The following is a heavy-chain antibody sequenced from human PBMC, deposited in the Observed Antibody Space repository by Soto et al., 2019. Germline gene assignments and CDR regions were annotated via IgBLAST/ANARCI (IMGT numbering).Heavy chain of an antibody. V-gene: IGHV3-23*01. Sequence: GGSLRLSCAASGFTFSSYSMNWVRQAPGKGLEWVSAVSGSGGSTYYAESVKGRFTISRDNSKNTLYLQMNSLRAEDTAVYYCARRGPGTYFDYWGQGTLVTVSS. J-gene: IGHJ4*02. CDR2: VSGSGGST. D-gene: IGHD6-13*01. CDR1: GFTFSSYS. CDR3: ARRGPGTYFDY.